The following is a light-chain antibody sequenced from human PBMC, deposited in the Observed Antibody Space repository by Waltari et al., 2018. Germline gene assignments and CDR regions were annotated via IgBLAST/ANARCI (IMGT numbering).Light chain of an antibody. V-gene: IGLV1-47*01. CDR1: NSHHGSNY. CDR3: ATWDDSLGGAI. J-gene: IGLJ1*01. Sequence: QSVLIQPPSVSGTPAQRVTIPCSAANSHHGSNYVYWFEHLPGEAPKLLVFRNDQRPSGVPGRFSGSKSGTSASLAISGLQSEDEADFYCATWDDSLGGAIFGPGTKVTVL. CDR2: RND.